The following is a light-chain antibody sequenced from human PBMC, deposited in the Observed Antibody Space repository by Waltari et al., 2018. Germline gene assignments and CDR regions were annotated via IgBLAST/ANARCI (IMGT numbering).Light chain of an antibody. CDR3: QHYDGSAVT. CDR2: GTS. J-gene: IGKJ4*01. V-gene: IGKV3-20*01. Sequence: DIVLTQSPGTLSLSPVERATLACRASQSVSSISFTWYQQRHGQAPRLLIYGTSSRATDIPDRFSGSGSGTDFTLTISRLEPEDFAVYFCQHYDGSAVTFGGGTKVEIK. CDR1: QSVSSIS.